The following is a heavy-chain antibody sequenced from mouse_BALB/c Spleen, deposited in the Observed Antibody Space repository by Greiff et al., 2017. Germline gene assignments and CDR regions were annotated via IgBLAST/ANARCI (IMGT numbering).Heavy chain of an antibody. Sequence: QVQLKESGPGLVAPSQSLSITCTVSGFSLSRYSVHWVRQPPGKGLEWLGMIWGGGSTDYNSALKSRLSISKDNSKSQVFLKMNSLQTDDTAKYYGDTDVYDAMEDWGQGNSGTVS. J-gene: IGHJ4*01. CDR3: DTDVYDAMED. V-gene: IGHV2-6-4*01. CDR2: IWGGGST. CDR1: GFSLSRYS.